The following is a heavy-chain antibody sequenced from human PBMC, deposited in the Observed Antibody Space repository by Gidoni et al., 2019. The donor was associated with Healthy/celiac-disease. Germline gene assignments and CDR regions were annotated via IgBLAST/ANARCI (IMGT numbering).Heavy chain of an antibody. CDR1: GFPFSSYS. D-gene: IGHD2-15*01. CDR2: ISSSSSYI. CDR3: ARDRPRGGYCSGGSCYSFIRGAFDI. V-gene: IGHV3-21*01. J-gene: IGHJ3*02. Sequence: EVQLVESGGGLVKPGGSLRLSCAASGFPFSSYSMNWVRQAPGKGLEWVSSISSSSSYIYYADSVKGRFTISRDNAKNSLYLQMNSLRAEDTAVYYCARDRPRGGYCSGGSCYSFIRGAFDIWGQGTMVTVSS.